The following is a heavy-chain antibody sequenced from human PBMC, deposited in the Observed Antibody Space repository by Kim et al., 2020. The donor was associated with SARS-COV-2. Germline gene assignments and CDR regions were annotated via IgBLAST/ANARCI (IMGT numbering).Heavy chain of an antibody. J-gene: IGHJ6*02. CDR3: ARDGMVLWFGELLYEGYYGMDV. Sequence: SETLSLTCTVSGGSISSGSYYWSWIRQPAGKGLEWIGRIYTSGSTNYNPSLKSRVTISVDTSKNQFSLKLSSVTAADTAVYYCARDGMVLWFGELLYEGYYGMDVWGQGTTVTVSS. D-gene: IGHD3-10*01. CDR2: IYTSGST. CDR1: GGSISSGSYY. V-gene: IGHV4-61*02.